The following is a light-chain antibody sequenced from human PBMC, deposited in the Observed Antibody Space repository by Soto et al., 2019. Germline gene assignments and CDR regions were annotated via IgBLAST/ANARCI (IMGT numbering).Light chain of an antibody. V-gene: IGKV3-15*01. J-gene: IGKJ1*01. CDR2: GAS. Sequence: EIVMTQSPATLSVSPGERATLSCRASQSVFSNLAWYQQKPGQGPRLLIYGASTRATGIPARFSGSGSGTEFTLTISSLQSEDFAVYYCPQYNNWPPWTFGQGTKVEIK. CDR1: QSVFSN. CDR3: PQYNNWPPWT.